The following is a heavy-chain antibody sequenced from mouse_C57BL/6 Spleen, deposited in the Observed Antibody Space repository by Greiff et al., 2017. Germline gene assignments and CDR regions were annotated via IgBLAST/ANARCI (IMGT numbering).Heavy chain of an antibody. J-gene: IGHJ1*03. Sequence: VQLQESGAELARPGASVKLSCKASGYTFTSYGISWVKQRTGQGLEWIGEIYPRSGNTYYNEKFKGKATLTADKSSSTAYMELRSLTSEDSAVYFCAREGDYDVRLYFDVWGTGTTVTVST. CDR3: AREGDYDVRLYFDV. D-gene: IGHD2-4*01. V-gene: IGHV1-81*01. CDR1: GYTFTSYG. CDR2: IYPRSGNT.